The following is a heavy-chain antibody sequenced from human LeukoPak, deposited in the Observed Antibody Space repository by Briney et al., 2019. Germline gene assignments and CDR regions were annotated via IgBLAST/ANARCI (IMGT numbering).Heavy chain of an antibody. Sequence: SETLSLTCTVSGGSISSSSYYWGWIRQPPGKGLEWIGSIYYSGRTNYNPSLKSRVTISVDTSKNQFSLKLSSVTAADTAVYYCARDASDSSGYYYDYWGQGTLVTVSS. CDR1: GGSISSSSYY. J-gene: IGHJ4*02. CDR2: IYYSGRT. CDR3: ARDASDSSGYYYDY. V-gene: IGHV4-39*07. D-gene: IGHD3-22*01.